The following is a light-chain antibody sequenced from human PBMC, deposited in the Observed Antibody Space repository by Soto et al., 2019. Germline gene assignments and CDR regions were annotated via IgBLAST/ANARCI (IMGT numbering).Light chain of an antibody. Sequence: DIQMTQSPSTLSASVGDRVTITCRASQSINSWLAWYQQKPGQAPKLLIYKASSLESGVPSRFSGGGSGTVFTLTISSLQPDDVATYYCQQYNSYWTFGQGTKVEIK. CDR1: QSINSW. CDR2: KAS. CDR3: QQYNSYWT. V-gene: IGKV1-5*03. J-gene: IGKJ1*01.